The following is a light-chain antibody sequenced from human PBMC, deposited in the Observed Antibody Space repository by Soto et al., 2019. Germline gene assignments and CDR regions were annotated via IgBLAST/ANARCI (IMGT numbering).Light chain of an antibody. J-gene: IGKJ1*01. CDR2: RAS. CDR1: QSVLYSSNTKND. Sequence: DIVMTQSPDSLAVSLGERATINCKASQSVLYSSNTKNDLTWYQQKRGQPPKLLIYRASTRESGVPDRFSGSRSGTDCTLAISSPQAEDVTVYCCQHSHTSPWSVGQGPKVEIK. CDR3: QHSHTSPWS. V-gene: IGKV4-1*01.